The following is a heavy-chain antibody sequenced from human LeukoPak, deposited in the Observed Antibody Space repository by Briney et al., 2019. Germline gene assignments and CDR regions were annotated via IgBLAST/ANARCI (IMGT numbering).Heavy chain of an antibody. CDR1: GVSITSGDYY. J-gene: IGHJ4*02. V-gene: IGHV4-30-4*01. Sequence: SQTLSLTCTVSGVSITSGDYYWSWIRQPPGKGLEWIGFTYYSGGTYYNPSLKSRVTISADTSKNQFSLKLSSVTAADTAVYYCAGAGDFDSWGQGTLVTVSS. CDR2: TYYSGGT. CDR3: AGAGDFDS.